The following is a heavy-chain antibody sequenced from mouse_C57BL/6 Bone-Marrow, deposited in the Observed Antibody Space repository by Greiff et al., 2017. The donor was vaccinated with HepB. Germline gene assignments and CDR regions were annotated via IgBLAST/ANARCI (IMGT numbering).Heavy chain of an antibody. CDR1: GYTFTSYW. CDR3: ARSIGWLLRGYYFDY. D-gene: IGHD2-3*01. V-gene: IGHV1-61*01. Sequence: QVQLQQPGAELVRPGSSVKLSCKASGYTFTSYWMDWVKQRPGQGLEWIGNIYPSDSETHYNQKFKDKATLSVDKSSSTAYMQLSSLTSEDSAVYYCARSIGWLLRGYYFDYWGQGTTLTVSS. J-gene: IGHJ2*01. CDR2: IYPSDSET.